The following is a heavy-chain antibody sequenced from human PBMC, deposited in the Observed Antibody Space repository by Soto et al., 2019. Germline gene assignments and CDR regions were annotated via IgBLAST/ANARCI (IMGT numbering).Heavy chain of an antibody. Sequence: EVQLLESGGGLVQPGGSLRLSCAASGFTFNNYAMNWVRQAPGKGLEWVSGISGSAGGTYYADSVKGRFSISRDNSKYTLYVQMNSLRAEDTAVYYCAKSYGSGTYFNPFDAFDIWGQGTMVTVSS. CDR2: ISGSAGGT. V-gene: IGHV3-23*01. J-gene: IGHJ3*02. CDR1: GFTFNNYA. CDR3: AKSYGSGTYFNPFDAFDI. D-gene: IGHD3-10*01.